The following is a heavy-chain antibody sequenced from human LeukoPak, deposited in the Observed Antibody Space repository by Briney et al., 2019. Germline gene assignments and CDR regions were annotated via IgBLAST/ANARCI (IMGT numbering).Heavy chain of an antibody. CDR3: AKDRTGNYVAWFDP. Sequence: GGSLRLSCAASGFTFRSYAMSWVRQAPGKGLEWVSSISSGGGSTYYADSVKGRFTISRDNSKNTLYLQMNSLRAEDAAVYYCAKDRTGNYVAWFDPWGQGTLVTVSS. CDR1: GFTFRSYA. V-gene: IGHV3-23*01. CDR2: ISSGGGST. J-gene: IGHJ5*02. D-gene: IGHD4-11*01.